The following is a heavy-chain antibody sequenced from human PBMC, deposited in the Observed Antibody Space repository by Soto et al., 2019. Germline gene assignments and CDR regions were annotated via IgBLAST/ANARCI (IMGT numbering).Heavy chain of an antibody. Sequence: EVQLVESGGGLVQPGGSLRLSCAASGFTFSSYEMNWVRQAPGKGLEWVSGISWNSGSIGYADSGTGRFTIYRDNSKNSLYLQMNSLRAEDTALYYCAKDLLAARYYYGMDVWGQGTTVTVSS. D-gene: IGHD6-25*01. CDR2: ISWNSGSI. V-gene: IGHV3-9*01. CDR3: AKDLLAARYYYGMDV. J-gene: IGHJ6*02. CDR1: GFTFSSYE.